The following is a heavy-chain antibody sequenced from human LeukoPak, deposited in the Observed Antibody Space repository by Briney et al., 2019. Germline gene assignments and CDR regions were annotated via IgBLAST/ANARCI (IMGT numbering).Heavy chain of an antibody. Sequence: GGALRLSCADSGFTFRSNAMSWGREAPGKGLERGSGISGSGGSTYYADSVKGRFTISRDNCNNTLYLQMNSLRAEDTAVYYCAKWAVRGLNYLDYWGQGTLVTVSS. V-gene: IGHV3-23*01. J-gene: IGHJ4*02. D-gene: IGHD3-10*01. CDR1: GFTFRSNA. CDR2: ISGSGGST. CDR3: AKWAVRGLNYLDY.